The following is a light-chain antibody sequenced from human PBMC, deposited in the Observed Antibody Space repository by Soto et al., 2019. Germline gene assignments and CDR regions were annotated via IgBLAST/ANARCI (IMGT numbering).Light chain of an antibody. CDR2: ATS. CDR3: QQYTNYPWT. V-gene: IGKV1-5*01. J-gene: IGKJ1*01. Sequence: DIQMTQSPSSLSASVGDRVTITCRASQTISSPLSWYQQKPGKVPELLIYATSRLQSGVPSRISGSGSGTDFTLTISSLQPDDFATYYCQQYTNYPWTFGQGTKVDIK. CDR1: QTISSP.